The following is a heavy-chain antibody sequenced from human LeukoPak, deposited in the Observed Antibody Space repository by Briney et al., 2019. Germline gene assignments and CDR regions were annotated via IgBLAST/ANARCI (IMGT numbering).Heavy chain of an antibody. CDR3: ARDLGSMTEDYYDSSGPDY. J-gene: IGHJ4*02. Sequence: ASVKVSCKASGYKFTSFFMHWVRQAPGQGLEWMGIINPSAGATSYAQNYQGRVTLTSDTSTNTVYMEMSSLRYEDTAVFYCARDLGSMTEDYYDSSGPDYWGQGTLVTVSS. D-gene: IGHD3-22*01. CDR1: GYKFTSFF. V-gene: IGHV1-46*01. CDR2: INPSAGAT.